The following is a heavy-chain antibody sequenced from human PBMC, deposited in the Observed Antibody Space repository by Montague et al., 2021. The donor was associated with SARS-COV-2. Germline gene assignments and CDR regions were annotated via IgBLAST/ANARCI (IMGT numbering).Heavy chain of an antibody. Sequence: CAISGDSVSSNSVAWSWIRQSPSIGLDWLGRTYYRSKWYSDYAPSVRGRLTVNPDASKNEFSLELNYVTPEDTAVYYCVRYSGWFYFDFWGQGTLVTVSS. CDR1: GDSVSSNSVA. J-gene: IGHJ4*02. CDR3: VRYSGWFYFDF. V-gene: IGHV6-1*01. D-gene: IGHD6-19*01. CDR2: TYYRSKWYS.